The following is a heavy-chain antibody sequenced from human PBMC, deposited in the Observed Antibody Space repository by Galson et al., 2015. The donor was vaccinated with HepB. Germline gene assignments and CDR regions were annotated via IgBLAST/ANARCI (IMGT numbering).Heavy chain of an antibody. CDR2: INPSGGST. V-gene: IGHV1-46*01. D-gene: IGHD2-2*01. J-gene: IGHJ4*02. CDR1: GYTFTSYY. Sequence: SVKVSCKASGYTFTSYYMHWVRQAPGQGLEWMGIINPSGGSTSYAQKFQGRVTMTRDTSTSTVYMELSSLRSEDTAVYYCARGHGRYCSSTSCHRAAQPFGDYWGQGTLVTVSS. CDR3: ARGHGRYCSSTSCHRAAQPFGDY.